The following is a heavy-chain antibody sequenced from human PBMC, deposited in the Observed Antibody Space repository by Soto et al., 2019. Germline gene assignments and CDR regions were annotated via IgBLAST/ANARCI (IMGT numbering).Heavy chain of an antibody. J-gene: IGHJ5*02. V-gene: IGHV3-48*02. Sequence: PEWSLRLSCAASGVTFSSYSMNWVRPAPGKGLEWVSYISSSSSTIYYADSVKGRFTISRDNAKNSLYLQMNSLRDEDTAVYYCARGLGVANNWFDPWGQGTLVTVSS. D-gene: IGHD2-21*01. CDR1: GVTFSSYS. CDR3: ARGLGVANNWFDP. CDR2: ISSSSSTI.